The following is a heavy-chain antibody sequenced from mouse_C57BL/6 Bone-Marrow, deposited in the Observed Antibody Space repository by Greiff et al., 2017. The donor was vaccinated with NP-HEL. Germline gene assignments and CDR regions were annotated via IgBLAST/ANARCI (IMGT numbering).Heavy chain of an antibody. Sequence: QVRLKQSGAELVKPGASVKISCKASGYAFSSYWMNWVKQRPGKGLEWIGQIYPGDGDTNYNGKFKGKATLTADKSSSTAYMQLSSLTSEDSAVYFCARWSYYGSSFYWYFDVWGTGTTVTVSS. CDR1: GYAFSSYW. CDR2: IYPGDGDT. J-gene: IGHJ1*03. V-gene: IGHV1-80*01. D-gene: IGHD1-1*01. CDR3: ARWSYYGSSFYWYFDV.